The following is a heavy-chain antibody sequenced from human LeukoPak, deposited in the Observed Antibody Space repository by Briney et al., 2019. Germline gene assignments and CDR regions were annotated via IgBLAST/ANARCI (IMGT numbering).Heavy chain of an antibody. Sequence: SETLSLTCTVSGGSISSGDDYWSWIRQPPGKGLEWIGFIYYSGNTYYNPSLKSRVTISVDTSKNQFSLRLNSVTAADTAVYYCARDHCSSKSCFIDYRGQGTLVTVSS. V-gene: IGHV4-30-4*08. CDR1: GGSISSGDDY. CDR3: ARDHCSSKSCFIDY. CDR2: IYYSGNT. D-gene: IGHD2-2*01. J-gene: IGHJ4*02.